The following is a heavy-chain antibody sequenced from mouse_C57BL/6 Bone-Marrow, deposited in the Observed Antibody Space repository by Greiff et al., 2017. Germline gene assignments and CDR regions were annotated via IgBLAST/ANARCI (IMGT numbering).Heavy chain of an antibody. Sequence: QVQLQQPGAELVKPGASVKMSCKASGYTFTSYWITWVKQRPGQGLEWIGDIYPGSGSTNYNEKFKSKATLTVDTASSTAYMQLSSLTSEDSAVYYWARGVTTSPFYAMDDWGQGTSVSVSS. D-gene: IGHD2-1*01. CDR1: GYTFTSYW. CDR3: ARGVTTSPFYAMDD. V-gene: IGHV1-55*01. J-gene: IGHJ4*01. CDR2: IYPGSGST.